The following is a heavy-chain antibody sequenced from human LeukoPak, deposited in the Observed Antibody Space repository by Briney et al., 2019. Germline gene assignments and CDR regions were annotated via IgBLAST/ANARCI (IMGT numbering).Heavy chain of an antibody. V-gene: IGHV3-7*01. J-gene: IGHJ6*03. D-gene: IGHD6-6*01. CDR2: MKQDGSEK. CDR3: ARVPQLVDYYYYYYYMDV. Sequence: GGSLRLSCAASGFTFSSYWMSWVRQAPEKGLEWVANMKQDGSEKYYVDSVKGRFTISRDNAKNSLYLQMNSLRAEDTAVYYCARVPQLVDYYYYYYYMDVWGKGTTVTVSS. CDR1: GFTFSSYW.